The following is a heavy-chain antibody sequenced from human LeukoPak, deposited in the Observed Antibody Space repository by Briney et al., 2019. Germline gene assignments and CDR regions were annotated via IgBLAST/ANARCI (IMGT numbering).Heavy chain of an antibody. CDR2: ISSSSSYI. D-gene: IGHD5-12*01. J-gene: IGHJ4*02. V-gene: IGHV3-21*01. CDR1: GFTFSSYS. CDR3: AREGIVATIVFDY. Sequence: KPGGSLRLXCAASGFTFSSYSMNWVGQAPGKGLESVSSISSSSSYIYYADSVKGRFTISRDNAKNSLYLQMNSLRAEDTAVYYCAREGIVATIVFDYWGQGTLVTVSS.